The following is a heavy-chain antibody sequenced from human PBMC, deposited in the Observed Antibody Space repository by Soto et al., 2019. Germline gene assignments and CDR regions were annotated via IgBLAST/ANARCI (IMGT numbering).Heavy chain of an antibody. CDR3: ASEMVYAPWNFDY. CDR1: GFTFSSYS. V-gene: IGHV3-21*01. CDR2: ISSSSSYI. Sequence: PGGSLRLSCAAYGFTFSSYSMNWVRQAPGKGLEWVSSISSSSSYIYYADSVKGRFTISRDNAKNSLYLQMNSLRAEDTAVYYCASEMVYAPWNFDYWGQGTLVTVSS. J-gene: IGHJ4*02. D-gene: IGHD2-8*01.